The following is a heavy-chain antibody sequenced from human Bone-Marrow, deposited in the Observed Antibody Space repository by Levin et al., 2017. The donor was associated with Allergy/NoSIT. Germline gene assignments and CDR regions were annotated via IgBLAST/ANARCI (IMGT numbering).Heavy chain of an antibody. CDR1: GYNFASHW. J-gene: IGHJ3*02. V-gene: IGHV5-51*01. D-gene: IGHD2-15*01. Sequence: GESLKISCRGSGYNFASHWIGWVRQMPGKGLEWMGIIYPGDSDARYSPSFQGLVTISVDKSISTAYLQWSSLKASDTAMYFCASHRMVALRHDACDIWVQGTMVTVSS. CDR3: ASHRMVALRHDACDI. CDR2: IYPGDSDA.